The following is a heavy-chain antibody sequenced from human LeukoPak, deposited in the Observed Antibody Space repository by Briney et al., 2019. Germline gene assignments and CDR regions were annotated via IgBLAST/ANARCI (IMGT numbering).Heavy chain of an antibody. Sequence: ASVKVSCKASGYTFTSYYMHWVRQAPGQGLEWMGIINPSGGSTSYAQKFQGRVTMTRDTSTSTVYMELSNLRSEDTAVYYCARGDGITITPPNVIADYWGQGTLVTVSS. CDR1: GYTFTSYY. D-gene: IGHD3-9*01. V-gene: IGHV1-46*01. J-gene: IGHJ4*02. CDR3: ARGDGITITPPNVIADY. CDR2: INPSGGST.